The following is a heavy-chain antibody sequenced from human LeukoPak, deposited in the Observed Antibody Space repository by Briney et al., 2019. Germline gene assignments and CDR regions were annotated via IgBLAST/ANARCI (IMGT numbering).Heavy chain of an antibody. CDR3: ARFPRYYYDSSGYYDGFAFDI. J-gene: IGHJ3*02. V-gene: IGHV1-2*02. CDR1: GYTFTGYY. CDR2: INPNSGGT. D-gene: IGHD3-22*01. Sequence: GASVKVSCKASGYTFTGYYMHWVRQAPGQGLEWMGWINPNSGGTNYAQKFQGRVTMTRDTSISTAYMELSRLRSDDTAVYYCARFPRYYYDSSGYYDGFAFDIWGQGTMVTVSS.